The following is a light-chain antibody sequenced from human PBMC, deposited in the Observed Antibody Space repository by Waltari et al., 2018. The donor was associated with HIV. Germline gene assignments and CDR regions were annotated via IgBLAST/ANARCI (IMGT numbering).Light chain of an antibody. CDR2: RDK. J-gene: IGLJ2*01. V-gene: IGLV3-25*03. CDR3: LSSDSRGVHKF. CDR1: TLSKES. Sequence: SYGLTQPPSVSVSPGQTARITCPGDTLSKESGYWYQQKPGQAPVLLIYRDKERSSGIPKRFSGSSSGTTVTLAISGVQAEDEADYYCLSSDSRGVHKFFGGGTKLTVL.